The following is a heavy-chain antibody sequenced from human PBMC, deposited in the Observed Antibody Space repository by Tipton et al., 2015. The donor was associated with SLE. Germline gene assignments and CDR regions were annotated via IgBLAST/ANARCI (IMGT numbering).Heavy chain of an antibody. CDR1: GFTFSSYG. Sequence: SLRLSCAASGFTFSSYGMHWVRQAPGKGLEWVAVIWFDGSNKYYADSVKGRFTISRDNSKNTLYLQMNSLRAEDTAVYYCARGRGGGSGGGHYFDYWGQGTLVTVSS. J-gene: IGHJ4*02. V-gene: IGHV3-33*01. CDR2: IWFDGSNK. CDR3: ARGRGGGSGGGHYFDY. D-gene: IGHD3-16*01.